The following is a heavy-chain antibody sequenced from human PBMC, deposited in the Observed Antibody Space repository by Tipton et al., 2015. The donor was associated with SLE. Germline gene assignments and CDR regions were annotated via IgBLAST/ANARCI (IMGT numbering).Heavy chain of an antibody. CDR1: GYTFSSYG. CDR3: AKEGGY. CDR2: IRYDGSNK. Sequence: QLVQSGAEVKKPGASVKVSCKASGYTFSSYGMHWVRQAPGKGLEWVAFIRYDGSNKYYADSVKGRFTISRDNSKNTLYLQMNSLRAEDTAVYYCAKEGGYWGQGTLVTVSS. D-gene: IGHD1-26*01. V-gene: IGHV3-30*02. J-gene: IGHJ4*02.